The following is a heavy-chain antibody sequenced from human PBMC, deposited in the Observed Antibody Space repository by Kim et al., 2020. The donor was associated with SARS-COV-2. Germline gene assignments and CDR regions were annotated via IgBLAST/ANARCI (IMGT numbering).Heavy chain of an antibody. D-gene: IGHD3-16*01. Sequence: SETLSLTCTVSGGSISSYYCSWIRQPPGKGLEWVGRIYTTGSTNYNPSLKSRVTMSVDTSKNQLSLKLSSVTAADTAVYYCARAPGGVAPASFWGQGTLATVSS. CDR3: ARAPGGVAPASF. CDR1: GGSISSYY. J-gene: IGHJ1*01. V-gene: IGHV4-4*07. CDR2: IYTTGST.